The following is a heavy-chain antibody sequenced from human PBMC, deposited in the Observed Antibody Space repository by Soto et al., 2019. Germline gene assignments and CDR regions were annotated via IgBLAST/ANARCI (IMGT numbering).Heavy chain of an antibody. V-gene: IGHV5-51*01. CDR2: IYPGDSYT. CDR3: ARQGEGATSPFNY. CDR1: GYSFSSYW. Sequence: PVESLKISCKGSGYSFSSYWIGWVRPLPGKGLEWMGIIYPGDSYTRYSPSFQGQVTISADKSISTAYLQWSSLKASDTAMYYCARQGEGATSPFNYWGQGTLVTVSS. D-gene: IGHD1-26*01. J-gene: IGHJ4*02.